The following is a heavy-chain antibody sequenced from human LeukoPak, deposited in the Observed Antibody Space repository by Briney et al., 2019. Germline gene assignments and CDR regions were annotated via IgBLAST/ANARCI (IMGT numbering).Heavy chain of an antibody. J-gene: IGHJ5*02. V-gene: IGHV4-59*01. CDR3: ANGGYCSSTSCYPNWFDP. CDR2: IYYSGST. D-gene: IGHD2-2*01. Sequence: SETLSLTCTVSGGSISSYYWSWIRQPPGKGLEWIGYIYYSGSTNYNPSLKSRVTISVDTSKNQFSLKLSSVSAADTAVYYCANGGYCSSTSCYPNWFDPWGQGTLVTVSS. CDR1: GGSISSYY.